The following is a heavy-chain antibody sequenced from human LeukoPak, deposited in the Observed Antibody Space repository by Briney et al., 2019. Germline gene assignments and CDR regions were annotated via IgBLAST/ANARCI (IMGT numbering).Heavy chain of an antibody. D-gene: IGHD3-22*01. CDR1: GGTFSSYA. J-gene: IGHJ4*02. CDR3: ARDDYYDSSPRGY. CDR2: IIPILGIA. V-gene: IGHV1-69*04. Sequence: SVKVSCKASGGTFSSYAISWVRQAPGQGLEWIGRIIPILGIANYAQKFQGRVTITADKSTSTAYMELSSLRSEDTAVYYCARDDYYDSSPRGYWGQGTLVTVSS.